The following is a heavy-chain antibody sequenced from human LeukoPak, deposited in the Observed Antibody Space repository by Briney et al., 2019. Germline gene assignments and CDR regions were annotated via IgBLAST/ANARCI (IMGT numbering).Heavy chain of an antibody. CDR2: IRYDGSNK. J-gene: IGHJ3*02. Sequence: GGSLRLSCAASGFTFSSYGMHWVRQAPGKGLEWVAFIRYDGSNKYYADSVKGRFTISRDNSKNTLYLQMNSLRAEDTAVYYCASSRWLQLRGYAFDIWGQGTMVTVSS. V-gene: IGHV3-30*02. CDR3: ASSRWLQLRGYAFDI. CDR1: GFTFSSYG. D-gene: IGHD5-24*01.